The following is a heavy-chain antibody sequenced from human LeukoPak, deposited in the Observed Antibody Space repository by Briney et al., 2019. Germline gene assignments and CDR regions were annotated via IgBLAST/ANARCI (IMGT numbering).Heavy chain of an antibody. D-gene: IGHD6-13*01. CDR2: IYTSRST. J-gene: IGHJ5*02. V-gene: IGHV4-61*02. CDR3: ARDSKVIAAEGNWFDP. Sequence: SETLSLTCTVAGGSISSGSYYWSWIRQPSRKRPERIGRIYTSRSTNYNPSLKSLVTISLDTSKNQSSLKLSSVTAADTAFYYCARDSKVIAAEGNWFDPWGQGTLVTVSS. CDR1: GGSISSGSYY.